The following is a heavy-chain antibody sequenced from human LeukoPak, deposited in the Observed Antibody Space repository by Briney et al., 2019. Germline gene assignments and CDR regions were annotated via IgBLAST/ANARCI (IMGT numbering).Heavy chain of an antibody. J-gene: IGHJ6*02. Sequence: PGGSLRLSCAASGGKFSHYEMNWVRQAPGKGLEWISYSSDSGSAIYYADALKGRFTIFRDNAKNSLFLQMNSLRAEDKAVYYCARGGAGYTGSPPYFFYYGLDVWGRGTTVTVSS. CDR1: GGKFSHYE. CDR2: SSDSGSAI. CDR3: ARGGAGYTGSPPYFFYYGLDV. V-gene: IGHV3-48*03. D-gene: IGHD1-26*01.